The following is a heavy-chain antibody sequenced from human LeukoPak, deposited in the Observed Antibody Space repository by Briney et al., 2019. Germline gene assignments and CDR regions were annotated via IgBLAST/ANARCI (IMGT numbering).Heavy chain of an antibody. CDR2: MNPNSGNT. D-gene: IGHD3-3*01. CDR1: GYTFTSYD. Sequence: ASVKVFCKASGYTFTSYDINWVRQATGQGLEWMGWMNPNSGNTGYAQKFQGRVTMTRNTSISTAYMELSSLRSEDTAVYYCARGFFPGHDFWSGYNYFDYWGQGTLVTVSS. J-gene: IGHJ4*02. CDR3: ARGFFPGHDFWSGYNYFDY. V-gene: IGHV1-8*01.